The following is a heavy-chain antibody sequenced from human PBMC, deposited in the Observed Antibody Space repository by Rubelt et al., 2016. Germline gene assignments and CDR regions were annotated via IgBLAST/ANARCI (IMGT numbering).Heavy chain of an antibody. CDR1: GYTFTSYA. J-gene: IGHJ4*02. CDR3: ARANHGDYEDY. D-gene: IGHD4-17*01. CDR2: INAGNGNT. V-gene: IGHV1-3*01. Sequence: QVQLVQSGAEVKKPGASVKVSCKASGYTFTSYAMHWVRQAPGQRREWMGWINAGNGNTKYSQKLKDRVSITRDASANTAYMELSSLRSEDTAVYYCARANHGDYEDYWGQGTLVTVSS.